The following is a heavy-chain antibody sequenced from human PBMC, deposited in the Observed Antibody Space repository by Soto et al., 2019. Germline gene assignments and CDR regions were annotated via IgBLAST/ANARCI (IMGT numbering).Heavy chain of an antibody. D-gene: IGHD1-26*01. CDR3: ARDLAKGGGSAGFDY. CDR2: INPKSGGT. J-gene: IGHJ4*02. V-gene: IGHV1-2*02. CDR1: GYTFTVYY. Sequence: VKVSCKASGYTFTVYYMHWVRQAPGQGLEWMGWINPKSGGTMYPQKFQGRVTMTWDTSISTAYMALTRLRSDDTAVYYCARDLAKGGGSAGFDYWGQGTLVTVSS.